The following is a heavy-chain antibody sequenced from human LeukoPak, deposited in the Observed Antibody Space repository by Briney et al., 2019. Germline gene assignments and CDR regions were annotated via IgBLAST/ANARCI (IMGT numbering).Heavy chain of an antibody. CDR2: FSYSGTT. V-gene: IGHV4-39*01. J-gene: IGHJ4*02. Sequence: PSETLSLTCTVSSASINSSPYFWAWIRQSPGKGLEWIGSFSYSGTTYYNPSLKSRVTISVDTSKNQFSLKLNSVTAADTAVYYCARHVLVGWVRGSDYFDSWGQGTLVTVSS. CDR3: ARHVLVGWVRGSDYFDS. CDR1: SASINSSPYF. D-gene: IGHD3-10*01.